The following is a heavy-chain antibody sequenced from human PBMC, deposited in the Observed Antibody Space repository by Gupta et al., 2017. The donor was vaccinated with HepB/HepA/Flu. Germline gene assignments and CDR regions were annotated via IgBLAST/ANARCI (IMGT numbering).Heavy chain of an antibody. CDR1: GLTFSNFE. CDR3: AGDSTLGNRYGMDV. CDR2: ISRSGNTI. V-gene: IGHV3-48*03. Sequence: EVQLVESAGGLVQPGGSLRLSCAASGLTFSNFELKWVRQAPGKGLEWVSYISRSGNTIHYADSVKGRFTISRDNAKNSLYLQMNSLRGEDTAIYYCAGDSTLGNRYGMDVWGQGTTVTVSS. J-gene: IGHJ6*02.